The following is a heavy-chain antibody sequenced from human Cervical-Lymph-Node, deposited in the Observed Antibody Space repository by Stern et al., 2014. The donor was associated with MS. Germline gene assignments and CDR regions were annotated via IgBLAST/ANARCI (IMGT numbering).Heavy chain of an antibody. D-gene: IGHD2-15*01. J-gene: IGHJ4*02. CDR3: ARIRTNTRWYRYLDY. CDR1: GFSIRNGAMG. CDR2: IFSNDEK. V-gene: IGHV2-26*01. Sequence: QVTLKESGPVVVKPTETLTLTCTVSGFSIRNGAMGVSWIRQAPGKALEWLANIFSNDEKSYSTSLKSRLTISKDISKSQVVLSMINMDPVDTATYYCARIRTNTRWYRYLDYWGKGTLVTVSS.